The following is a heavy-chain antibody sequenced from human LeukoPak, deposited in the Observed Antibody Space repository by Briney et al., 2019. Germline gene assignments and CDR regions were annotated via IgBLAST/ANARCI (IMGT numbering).Heavy chain of an antibody. J-gene: IGHJ4*02. V-gene: IGHV3-73*01. CDR3: ARWVELWGGYVDY. D-gene: IGHD3-16*01. CDR2: IRSKANSYAT. Sequence: GGSLRLSCAASGFTFRGSAVQWVRQASGKGPEWVGCIRSKANSYATAYAGSVKDRFTISRDDSKNTAYLQMNSLRPEDTAVYYCARWVELWGGYVDYWGQGALVTVSS. CDR1: GFTFRGSA.